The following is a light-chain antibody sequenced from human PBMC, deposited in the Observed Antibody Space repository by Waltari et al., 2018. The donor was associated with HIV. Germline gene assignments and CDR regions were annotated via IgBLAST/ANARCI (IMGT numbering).Light chain of an antibody. J-gene: IGLJ3*02. V-gene: IGLV1-47*01. CDR2: RNY. CDR1: TPNIQTEA. Sequence: QPVLTQPPSVPGTPGQTVPISCSGSTPNIQTEALDWYQQLPGTAPKLLIYRNYKRPSGVSDRFSCSKSGASASLVISGLRSEDEAHYYCVSYDSRLDERLFGGGTKLTVL. CDR3: VSYDSRLDERL.